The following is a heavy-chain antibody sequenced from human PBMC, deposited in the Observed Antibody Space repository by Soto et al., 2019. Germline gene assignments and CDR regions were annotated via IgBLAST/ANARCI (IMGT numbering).Heavy chain of an antibody. V-gene: IGHV1-69*02. J-gene: IGHJ6*02. CDR2: IIPILGIA. D-gene: IGHD3-10*01. Sequence: QVQLVQSGAEVKKPGSSVKVSCKASGGTFSSYTISWVRQAPGQGLEWMGRIIPILGIANYAQKFQGRVMITADKSTSTAYMELSSLRSEDTAVYYCARFGGSASMDVWGQGTTVTVSS. CDR1: GGTFSSYT. CDR3: ARFGGSASMDV.